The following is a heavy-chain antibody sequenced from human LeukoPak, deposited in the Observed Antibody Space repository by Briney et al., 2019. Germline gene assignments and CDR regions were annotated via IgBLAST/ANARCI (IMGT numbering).Heavy chain of an antibody. Sequence: GGSLLLSCAASRFTLSNYRMNRVRQAPGKGLECIPSISSSSSYIYYADSVKGRFTIYRDNAKNSLYLQMNSLRAEDTAVYYCARSRVARSGSSSTFDYWGQGTLVTVSS. CDR1: RFTLSNYR. CDR3: ARSRVARSGSSSTFDY. D-gene: IGHD6-6*01. J-gene: IGHJ4*02. V-gene: IGHV3-21*01. CDR2: ISSSSSYI.